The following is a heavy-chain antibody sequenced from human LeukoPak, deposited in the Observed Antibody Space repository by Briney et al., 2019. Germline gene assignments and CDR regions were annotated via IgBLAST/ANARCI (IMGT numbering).Heavy chain of an antibody. CDR2: IYYTGNT. J-gene: IGHJ4*02. CDR1: GGSISSSDYY. CDR3: ARAGRYCSGTSCYNFDY. V-gene: IGHV4-39*01. Sequence: SETLSLTCTVSGGSISSSDYYWGWIRQPPGKGLEWIRNIYYTGNTYYSPSLKSRVTISVDTSKNQFSLRLSSVTAADTAMYYCARAGRYCSGTSCYNFDYWGQGTLVTVSS. D-gene: IGHD2-2*02.